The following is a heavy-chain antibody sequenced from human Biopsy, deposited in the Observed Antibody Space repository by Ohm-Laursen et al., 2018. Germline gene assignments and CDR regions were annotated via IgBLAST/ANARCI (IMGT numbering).Heavy chain of an antibody. D-gene: IGHD5-18*01. J-gene: IGHJ4*02. CDR1: DGSINSYY. CDR2: IYYSGST. CDR3: ARGSSYGYDFDY. V-gene: IGHV4-59*01. Sequence: LSLTCTVSDGSINSYYWNWIRQPPGKGLEWIGNIYYSGSTNFNPSLKSRVTISVDTSKNQFSLKLSSVTAADTAVYFCARGSSYGYDFDYWGQGTLVAVSS.